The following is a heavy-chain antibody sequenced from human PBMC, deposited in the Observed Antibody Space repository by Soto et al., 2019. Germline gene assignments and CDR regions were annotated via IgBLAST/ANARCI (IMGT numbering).Heavy chain of an antibody. Sequence: SETLSLTCAVYGGSFSGYYWSWIRQPPGKGLEWIGEINHSGSTNYNPSLKSRVTISVDTSKNQFSLKLSSVTAADTAVYYCARGPRFWSGYPFHYFDYWGQGTLVTVSS. V-gene: IGHV4-34*01. D-gene: IGHD3-3*01. CDR2: INHSGST. CDR1: GGSFSGYY. CDR3: ARGPRFWSGYPFHYFDY. J-gene: IGHJ4*02.